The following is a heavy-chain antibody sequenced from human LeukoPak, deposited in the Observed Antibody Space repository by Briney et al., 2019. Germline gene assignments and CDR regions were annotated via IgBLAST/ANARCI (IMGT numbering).Heavy chain of an antibody. V-gene: IGHV4-30-4*01. D-gene: IGHD5-12*01. Sequence: SETLSLTCTVSGGSISSGGYYWSWIRQPPGKGLEWIGYIYYSGSTYYNPSLKSRVTISVDTSKNQFSLKLSSVTAADTAVYYCARESIVATNHLDYWGQGTLVTVSS. CDR3: ARESIVATNHLDY. J-gene: IGHJ4*02. CDR1: GGSISSGGYY. CDR2: IYYSGST.